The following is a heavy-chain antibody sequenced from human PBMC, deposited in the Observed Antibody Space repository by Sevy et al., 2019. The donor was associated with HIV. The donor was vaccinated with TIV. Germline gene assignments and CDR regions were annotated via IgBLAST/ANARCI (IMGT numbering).Heavy chain of an antibody. V-gene: IGHV3-23*01. CDR3: AVAHYYDSSGPFDY. CDR2: ISGSGVST. CDR1: GFTFSSYA. Sequence: GESLKISCAASGFTFSSYAMSWVRQAPGKGLEWVSVISGSGVSTYYADSVKGRFTISRDNSKNTLYLQMNSLRAEDTAVYYCAVAHYYDSSGPFDYWGQGTLVTVSS. J-gene: IGHJ4*02. D-gene: IGHD3-22*01.